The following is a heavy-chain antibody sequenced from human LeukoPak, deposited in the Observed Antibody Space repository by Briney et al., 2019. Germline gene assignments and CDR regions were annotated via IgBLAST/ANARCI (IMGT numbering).Heavy chain of an antibody. CDR3: ARGGGAARLFDY. CDR2: IYSGGNT. Sequence: GGSLRRSCAASGFTVSNNYMSWVRQAPGKRLEWVSVIYSGGNTYYADSVKGRFTISRHNSMNTLYLQMNSLRTEDTAGYYCARGGGAARLFDYWGQGTLVTVSS. CDR1: GFTVSNNY. D-gene: IGHD6-6*01. V-gene: IGHV3-53*04. J-gene: IGHJ4*02.